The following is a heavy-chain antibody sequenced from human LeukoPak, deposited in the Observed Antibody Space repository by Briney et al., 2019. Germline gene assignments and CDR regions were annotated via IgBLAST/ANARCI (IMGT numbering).Heavy chain of an antibody. J-gene: IGHJ3*02. CDR2: ISYDGSNK. D-gene: IGHD2-2*02. CDR1: GFTFSSYG. CDR3: AKAQGYCSSTSCYTGPKDAFDI. V-gene: IGHV3-30*18. Sequence: PGGSLRLSCAASGFTFSSYGMHWVRQAPGKGLEWVAVISYDGSNKYYADSVKGRFTISRDNSKNTLYLQMNSLRAEDPAVYYCAKAQGYCSSTSCYTGPKDAFDIWGQGTMVTVSS.